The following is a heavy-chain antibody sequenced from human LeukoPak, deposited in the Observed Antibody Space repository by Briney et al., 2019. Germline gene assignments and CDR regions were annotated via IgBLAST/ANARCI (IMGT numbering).Heavy chain of an antibody. Sequence: ASVKVSCKSSGYTFTGYYIHWVRQAPGQGLEWMGWINPNNGGTNYAQKFQGRVTMTRDTSISTAYMELSRLRSDDTAVYYCARGDELRYFDWLLNSGWFDPWGQGTLVTVSS. CDR1: GYTFTGYY. CDR2: INPNNGGT. D-gene: IGHD3-9*01. V-gene: IGHV1-2*02. J-gene: IGHJ5*02. CDR3: ARGDELRYFDWLLNSGWFDP.